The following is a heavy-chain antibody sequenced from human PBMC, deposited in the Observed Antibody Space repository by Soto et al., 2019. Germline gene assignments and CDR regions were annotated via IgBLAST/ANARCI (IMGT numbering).Heavy chain of an antibody. D-gene: IGHD4-17*01. CDR2: IIPILGIA. J-gene: IGHJ6*02. V-gene: IGHV1-69*02. CDR3: ARSSTVVTSGHYGFDV. CDR1: GGTFSSYT. Sequence: QVQLVQSGAEVKKPGSSVKVSCKASGGTFSSYTISWVRQAPGQGLEWMGRIIPILGIANYAQKFQGRVSITADNYTSTAYMVLSRLRSHDSVVSYCARSSTVVTSGHYGFDVWGQGTTVTVSS.